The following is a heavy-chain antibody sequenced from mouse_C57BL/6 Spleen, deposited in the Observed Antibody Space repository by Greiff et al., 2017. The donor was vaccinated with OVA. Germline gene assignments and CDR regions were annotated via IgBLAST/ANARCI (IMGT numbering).Heavy chain of an antibody. J-gene: IGHJ4*01. CDR1: GFTFSSYG. D-gene: IGHD1-1*01. V-gene: IGHV5-6*02. CDR3: ARHGATVVADYDAMDY. Sequence: DVKLVESGGDLVKPGGSLKLSCAASGFTFSSYGMSWVRQTPDKRLEWVATISSGGSYTYYPDSVKGRFTISSYNAKNTLYRQMSSLKSEDTAMYDCARHGATVVADYDAMDYWGQGTSVTVSS. CDR2: ISSGGSYT.